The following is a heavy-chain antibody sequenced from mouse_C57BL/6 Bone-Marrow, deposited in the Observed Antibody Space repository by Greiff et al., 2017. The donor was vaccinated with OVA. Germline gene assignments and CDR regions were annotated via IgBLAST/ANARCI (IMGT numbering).Heavy chain of an antibody. J-gene: IGHJ4*01. Sequence: VQLKQSGPGLVKPSQSLSLTCSVTGYSITSGYYWNWIRQFPGNKLEWMGYISYDGSNNYNPSLKNRISITRDTSKNQFFLKLNSVTTEDTATYYCARDQDPITTVGQGMDYWGQGTSVTVSS. V-gene: IGHV3-6*01. CDR3: ARDQDPITTVGQGMDY. CDR1: GYSITSGYY. D-gene: IGHD1-1*01. CDR2: ISYDGSN.